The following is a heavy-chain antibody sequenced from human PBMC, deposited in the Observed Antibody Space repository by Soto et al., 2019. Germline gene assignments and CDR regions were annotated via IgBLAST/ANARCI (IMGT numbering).Heavy chain of an antibody. V-gene: IGHV3-23*01. CDR2: ISGSGGST. CDR3: AKDPREGSSWSLHVYYYYGMDV. Sequence: QPGGSLRLSCVASGFTCSSYAMSWVRQAPGKGLEWVSAISGSGGSTYYADSVKGRFTISRDNSKNTLYLQMNSLRAEDTAVYYCAKDPREGSSWSLHVYYYYGMDVWGQGTTVTVSS. J-gene: IGHJ6*02. CDR1: GFTCSSYA. D-gene: IGHD6-13*01.